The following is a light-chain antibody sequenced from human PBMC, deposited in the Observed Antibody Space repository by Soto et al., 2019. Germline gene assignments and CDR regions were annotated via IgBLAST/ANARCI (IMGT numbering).Light chain of an antibody. Sequence: QSALTQSPSASGSPGQSVTISCTGTSSDIGGYNSVSWYQQHPGKAPKVMIYDVTKRPSGVPDRFSGSKSGNTASLTVSALPADDEADYYCSSYTDRKHLVFGTGTKLTVL. CDR2: DVT. CDR1: SSDIGGYNS. CDR3: SSYTDRKHLV. J-gene: IGLJ1*01. V-gene: IGLV2-8*01.